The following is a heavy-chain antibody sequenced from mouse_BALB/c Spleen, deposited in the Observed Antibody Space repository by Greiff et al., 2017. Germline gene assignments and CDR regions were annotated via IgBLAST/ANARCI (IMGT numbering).Heavy chain of an antibody. D-gene: IGHD2-14*01. CDR3: ARGFYRYDDYAMDY. V-gene: IGHV5-6-5*01. CDR2: ISSGGST. CDR1: GFTFSSYA. J-gene: IGHJ4*01. Sequence: EVHLVESGGGLVKPGGSLKLSCAASGFTFSSYAMSWVRQTPEKRLEWVASISSGGSTYYPDSVKGRFTISRDNARNILYLQMSSLRSEDTAMYYCARGFYRYDDYAMDYWGQGTSVTVSS.